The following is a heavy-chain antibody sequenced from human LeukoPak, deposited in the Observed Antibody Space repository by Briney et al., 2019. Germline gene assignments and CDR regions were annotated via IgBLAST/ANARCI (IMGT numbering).Heavy chain of an antibody. CDR2: TYDRSKWNN. CDR3: ARGRNRGFDY. V-gene: IGHV6-1*01. CDR1: GDSVSGNSAVA. D-gene: IGHD2/OR15-2a*01. J-gene: IGHJ4*02. Sequence: SQTLSLTCAISGDSVSGNSAVAWNWLRQSPWRGLERLGRTYDRSKWNNDYAVSANTRITINPDTSKNQFSLHPNAATPEDTAVYYCARGRNRGFDYWGQGTLVTVSS.